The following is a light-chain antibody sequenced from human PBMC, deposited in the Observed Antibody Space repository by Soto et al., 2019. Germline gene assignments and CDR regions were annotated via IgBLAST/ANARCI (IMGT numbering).Light chain of an antibody. CDR2: NND. J-gene: IGLJ3*02. CDR1: NSNIGGNP. V-gene: IGLV1-44*01. CDR3: ASWDDSLNGRL. Sequence: QSVLTQPPSASGPPGQTVTISCSGSNSNIGGNPVSWYQVLPGAAPKLLIYNNDQRPSGVPDRLSGSKSGTSASLAIGGLQSDDEADYFCASWDDSLNGRLFGGGTKLTVL.